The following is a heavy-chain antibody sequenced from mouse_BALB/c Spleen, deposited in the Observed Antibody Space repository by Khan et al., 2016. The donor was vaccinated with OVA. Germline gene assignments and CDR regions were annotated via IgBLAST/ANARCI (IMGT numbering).Heavy chain of an antibody. CDR1: GYTFTTAG. CDR3: ARGGAAYYRNDGGAMDY. D-gene: IGHD2-14*01. V-gene: IGHV9-4*02. Sequence: QIQLVQSGPELKKPVETVRISCKASGYTFTTAGMQWVQKMPGKGLKWIGWINTHSGVPKYAEDFKGRFAFSLETSASTVYLQITNLKNEDTATYFCARGGAAYYRNDGGAMDYWGQGTSVTVSS. CDR2: INTHSGVP. J-gene: IGHJ4*01.